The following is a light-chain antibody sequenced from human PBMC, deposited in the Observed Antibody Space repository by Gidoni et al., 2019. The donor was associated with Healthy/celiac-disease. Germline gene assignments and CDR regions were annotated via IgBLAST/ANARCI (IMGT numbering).Light chain of an antibody. CDR3: QQYGSSPTWT. Sequence: EIVLTQSPGTLSLSTGESATLSSRASQRVSSSYLAWYQQKPGQAPRLIIYGASSRATGIPDRFSGSGSWTDFTLTISRLEPEDFAVYYCQQYGSSPTWTFXQXTKVEIK. V-gene: IGKV3-20*01. CDR1: QRVSSSY. J-gene: IGKJ1*01. CDR2: GAS.